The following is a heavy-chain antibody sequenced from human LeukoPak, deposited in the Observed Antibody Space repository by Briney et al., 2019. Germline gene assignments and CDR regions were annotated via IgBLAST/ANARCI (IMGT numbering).Heavy chain of an antibody. J-gene: IGHJ4*02. V-gene: IGHV4-39*01. CDR1: GGSISSSSYY. CDR2: IYYSGST. D-gene: IGHD3-10*01. Sequence: SETLSLTCTVSGGSISSSSYYWGWLRQPPGKGLEWIGSIYYSGSTYYTPSLKSRVTISVDTSKNQFSLKLISVTAADPAVYYCARHYGSFGPSDYWGQGTLVTVSS. CDR3: ARHYGSFGPSDY.